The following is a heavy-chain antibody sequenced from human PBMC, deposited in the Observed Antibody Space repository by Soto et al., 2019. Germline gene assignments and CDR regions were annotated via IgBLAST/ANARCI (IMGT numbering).Heavy chain of an antibody. V-gene: IGHV1-69*13. J-gene: IGHJ6*02. Sequence: GASVKVSCKASGGAFSSYAISWVRQAPGQGLEWMGGIIPIFGTANYAQKFQGRVTITADESTSTAYMELSSLRSEDTAVYYCARDIITTGTGPGGMDVWGQGTTVTVS. CDR2: IIPIFGTA. D-gene: IGHD1-1*01. CDR1: GGAFSSYA. CDR3: ARDIITTGTGPGGMDV.